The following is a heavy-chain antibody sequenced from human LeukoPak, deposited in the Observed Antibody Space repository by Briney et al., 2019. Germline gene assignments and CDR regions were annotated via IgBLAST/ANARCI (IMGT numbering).Heavy chain of an antibody. V-gene: IGHV3-9*01. J-gene: IGHJ6*02. Sequence: GGSLRLSCAASGFTFDDYAMHWVRQAPGKGLEWVSGISWNSGSIGYADSVKGRFTISRDNAKNSLYLQMNSLRAEDTALYYCAKDISSGTALDYYYGMDVWGQGTTVTVSS. D-gene: IGHD6-13*01. CDR3: AKDISSGTALDYYYGMDV. CDR2: ISWNSGSI. CDR1: GFTFDDYA.